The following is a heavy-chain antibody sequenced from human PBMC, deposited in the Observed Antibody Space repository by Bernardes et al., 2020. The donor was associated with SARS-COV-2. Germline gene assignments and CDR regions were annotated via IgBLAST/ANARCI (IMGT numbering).Heavy chain of an antibody. V-gene: IGHV1-2*02. D-gene: IGHD2-21*02. CDR1: GYAFTDYF. CDR2: INPNTGGT. Sequence: ASVKVSCKASGYAFTDYFIDWVRQAPGQSLEWMGWINPNTGGTNYVQKFQGRVTMTRDTSITTAYMELSWLGSDDTAIYYCARTRTTISTTGIPVDYWGQGTLVTVSS. CDR3: ARTRTTISTTGIPVDY. J-gene: IGHJ4*02.